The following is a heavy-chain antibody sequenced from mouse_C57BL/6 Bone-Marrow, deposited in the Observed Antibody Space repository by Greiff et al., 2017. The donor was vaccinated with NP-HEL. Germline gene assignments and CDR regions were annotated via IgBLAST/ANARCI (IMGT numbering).Heavy chain of an antibody. CDR3: ARSGITTVVATPYWYFDV. J-gene: IGHJ1*03. V-gene: IGHV1-55*01. Sequence: QVQLKQPGAELVKPGASVKMSCKASGYTFTSYWITWVKQRPGQGLEWIGDIYPGSGSTNYNEKFKSKATLTVDTSSSTAYMQLSSLTSEDSAVYYCARSGITTVVATPYWYFDVWGTGTTVTVSS. D-gene: IGHD1-1*01. CDR1: GYTFTSYW. CDR2: IYPGSGST.